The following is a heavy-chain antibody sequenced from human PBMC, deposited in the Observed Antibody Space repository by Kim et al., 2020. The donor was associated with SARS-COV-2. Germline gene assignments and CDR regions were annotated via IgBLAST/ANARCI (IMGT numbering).Heavy chain of an antibody. Sequence: GGSLRLSCAASGFTFSSYWMHWVRQVPGEGLVWVSRINSDGSTTSYADSVKGRFTISRDNAKNTLYLQMNSLRADDTAVYYCARRTLSGSNYYFDHWGQGTLVTVSS. V-gene: IGHV3-74*01. CDR3: ARRTLSGSNYYFDH. J-gene: IGHJ4*02. CDR2: INSDGSTT. CDR1: GFTFSSYW. D-gene: IGHD1-26*01.